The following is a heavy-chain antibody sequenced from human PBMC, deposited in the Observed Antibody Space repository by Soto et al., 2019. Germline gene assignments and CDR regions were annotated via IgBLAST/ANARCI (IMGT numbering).Heavy chain of an antibody. CDR3: ARISYYDSSGYYYEGYWFDP. V-gene: IGHV5-10-1*01. D-gene: IGHD3-22*01. Sequence: PGESLKISCKGSGYSFASYWISWVRQMPGKGLEWMGRIDPSDSYTNYSPSFQGHVTISADKSISTAYLQWSSLKASDTAMYYWARISYYDSSGYYYEGYWFDPWGQGTLVTVSS. CDR2: IDPSDSYT. CDR1: GYSFASYW. J-gene: IGHJ5*02.